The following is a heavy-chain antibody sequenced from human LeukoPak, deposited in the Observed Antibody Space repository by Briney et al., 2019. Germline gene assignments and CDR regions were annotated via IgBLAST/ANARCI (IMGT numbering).Heavy chain of an antibody. D-gene: IGHD3-10*01. CDR1: GFTFSNAW. Sequence: GGSLRLSCAASGFTFSNAWMSWVRQAPGKGVEGVGRIKSKTDGGTTDYAAPVKGRFPISRDASKTTLYLQMTSLKTEDTAVYYCTTDWAMVRGVTDAFDIWGQGTMVTVSS. CDR2: IKSKTDGGTT. J-gene: IGHJ3*02. V-gene: IGHV3-15*01. CDR3: TTDWAMVRGVTDAFDI.